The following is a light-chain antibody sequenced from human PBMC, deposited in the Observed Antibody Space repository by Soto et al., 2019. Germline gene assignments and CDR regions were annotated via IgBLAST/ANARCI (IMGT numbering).Light chain of an antibody. CDR3: KKYNSAEWT. J-gene: IGKJ1*01. Sequence: DIQMTQSPSSLSASVGDRVTITCRASQGISNYLAWYLQKPGKVPKLLIYAAYTLQSGVQSRFSGSGSGTDFTLTIRSLQPEDVATYYCKKYNSAEWTVGQGTKVDIK. V-gene: IGKV1-27*01. CDR2: AAY. CDR1: QGISNY.